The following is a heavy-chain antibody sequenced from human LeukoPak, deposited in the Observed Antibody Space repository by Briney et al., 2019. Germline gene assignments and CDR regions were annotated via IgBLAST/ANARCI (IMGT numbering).Heavy chain of an antibody. V-gene: IGHV4-59*01. J-gene: IGHJ4*02. CDR1: CGSISYYS. CDR3: ARRAYSYCHYYYCDC. Sequence: ASETLSFTCAASCGSISYYSWSWIRQPPRKRLEWIRYIYYTGSSNYNPSFKSRVSISLDTSKNNFSLQLSSVTAADTAVYYCARRAYSYCHYYYCDCWGQGTLVTVSS. CDR2: IYYTGSS. D-gene: IGHD5-18*01.